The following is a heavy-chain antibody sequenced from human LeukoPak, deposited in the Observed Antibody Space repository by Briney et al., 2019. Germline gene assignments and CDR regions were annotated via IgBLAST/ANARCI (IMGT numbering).Heavy chain of an antibody. CDR3: ARHVRKRGIAVAGTPGWFDP. Sequence: NASETLSLTCAVYGGSFSGYYWSWIRQPPGKGLEWIGEINHSGSTNYNPSLKSRVTISVDTSKNQFSLKLSSVTAADTAVYYCARHVRKRGIAVAGTPGWFDPWGQGTLVTVSS. V-gene: IGHV4-34*01. D-gene: IGHD6-19*01. CDR2: INHSGST. J-gene: IGHJ5*02. CDR1: GGSFSGYY.